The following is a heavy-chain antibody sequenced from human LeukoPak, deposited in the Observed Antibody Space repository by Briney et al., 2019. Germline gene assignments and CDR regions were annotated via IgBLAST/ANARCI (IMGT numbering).Heavy chain of an antibody. J-gene: IGHJ3*02. D-gene: IGHD6-19*01. CDR1: GGSISSGSYY. CDR3: ARGGLAVAGTRKAFDI. V-gene: IGHV4-61*02. Sequence: SQTLSLTCTVSGGSISSGSYYWSWIRQPAGKGLEWIGRIYTSGSTNYNPSLKSRVTISVDTSKNQFSPKLSSVTAADTAVYYCARGGLAVAGTRKAFDIWGQGTMVTVSS. CDR2: IYTSGST.